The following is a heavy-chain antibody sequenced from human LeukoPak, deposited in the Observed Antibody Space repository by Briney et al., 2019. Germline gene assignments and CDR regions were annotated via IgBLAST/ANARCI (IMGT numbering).Heavy chain of an antibody. CDR1: GFTFSDYW. CDR2: IKQDGSEK. V-gene: IGHV3-7*01. J-gene: IGHJ4*02. D-gene: IGHD3-22*01. Sequence: GGSLRLSCAASGFTFSDYWMSWVRQAPGKGLEWVANIKQDGSEKYYVDSVKGRFTISRDNAKNSLYLQMNSLRAEDTAVYYCARWGNIGYDSSGYYAHWGQGTLVTVSS. CDR3: ARWGNIGYDSSGYYAH.